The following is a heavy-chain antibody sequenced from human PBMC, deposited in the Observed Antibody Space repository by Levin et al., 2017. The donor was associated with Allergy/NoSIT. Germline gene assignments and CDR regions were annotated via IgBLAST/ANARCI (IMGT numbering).Heavy chain of an antibody. V-gene: IGHV3-23*01. D-gene: IGHD5-12*01. CDR1: GFTFSSYA. J-gene: IGHJ4*02. Sequence: GGSLRLSCAASGFTFSSYAMTWVRQAPGKGLEWVSTISGSGSSTFYADSVRGRFTISRDNSKNTLFLQMNSLRAGDTAVYYCAKDRGYSGYDSGDYWGQGTLLTVSS. CDR3: AKDRGYSGYDSGDY. CDR2: ISGSGSST.